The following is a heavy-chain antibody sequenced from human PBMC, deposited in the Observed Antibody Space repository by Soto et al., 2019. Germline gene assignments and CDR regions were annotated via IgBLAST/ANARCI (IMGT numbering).Heavy chain of an antibody. CDR3: ARGSLYYYDSSGYYWDY. V-gene: IGHV1-69*06. D-gene: IGHD3-22*01. CDR1: GGTFSSYA. J-gene: IGHJ4*02. CDR2: IIPIFGTA. Sequence: QVQLVQSGAEVKKPGSSVKVSYKASGGTFSSYAISWVRQAPGQGLEWMGGIIPIFGTANYAQKFQGRVTITADKSTSTAYMELSSLRSEDTAVYYCARGSLYYYDSSGYYWDYWGQGTLVTVSS.